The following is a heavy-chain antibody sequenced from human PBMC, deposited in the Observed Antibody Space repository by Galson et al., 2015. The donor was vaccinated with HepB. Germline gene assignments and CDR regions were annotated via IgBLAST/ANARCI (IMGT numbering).Heavy chain of an antibody. V-gene: IGHV3-72*01. CDR3: TRMGAVRRGYYYYYMDV. Sequence: SLRLSCAASGFTFSDHHMDWVRQAPGKGLEWVGRSGNKANSYTAEYAASVKGRFTLSRDDSKNSLYLQMDSLKTEDTAVYYCTRMGAVRRGYYYYYMDVWGQGTTVTVSS. D-gene: IGHD6-6*01. CDR1: GFTFSDHH. J-gene: IGHJ6*03. CDR2: SGNKANSYTA.